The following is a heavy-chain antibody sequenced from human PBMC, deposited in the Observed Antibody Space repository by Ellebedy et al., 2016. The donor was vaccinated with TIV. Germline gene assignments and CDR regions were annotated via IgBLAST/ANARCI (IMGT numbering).Heavy chain of an antibody. CDR3: ARDHYCNTRNNGPDY. Sequence: PGGSLRLSCAAFEFYFGDDWMSWVRQAPGKGLEWVAVISYDGSNKFYADSVKGRFTISRDSSKNTLYLQMDSLRADDTAVYYCARDHYCNTRNNGPDYWGQGTLVTVSS. CDR2: ISYDGSNK. V-gene: IGHV3-30*03. D-gene: IGHD1/OR15-1a*01. J-gene: IGHJ4*02. CDR1: EFYFGDDW.